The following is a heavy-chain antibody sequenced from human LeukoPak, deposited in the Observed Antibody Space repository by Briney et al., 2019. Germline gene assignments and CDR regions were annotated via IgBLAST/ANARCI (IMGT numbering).Heavy chain of an antibody. CDR2: IYYSGST. Sequence: SETLSLTCTVSGGSISSGDYYWSWIRQPPGKGLEWIGYIYYSGSTYYNPSLKSRVTISVDTSKSQFSLKLSSVTAADTAVYYCARDLNAARTRSFDYWGQGTLVTVSS. V-gene: IGHV4-30-4*01. CDR3: ARDLNAARTRSFDY. CDR1: GGSISSGDYY. D-gene: IGHD2-15*01. J-gene: IGHJ4*02.